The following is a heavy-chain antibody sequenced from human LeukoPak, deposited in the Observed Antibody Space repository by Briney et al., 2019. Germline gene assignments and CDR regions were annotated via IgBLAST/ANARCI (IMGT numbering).Heavy chain of an antibody. D-gene: IGHD3-10*01. V-gene: IGHV1-8*01. Sequence: ASVKVSCKASGYTFTSYDINWVRQATGQGLEGMGWMNPNSGNTGYAQKFQGRVTMTTITSISTAYMELRSLRSEDTAVYYCARGLRIYYYGSGSLPLGYWGQGTMVTVSS. CDR2: MNPNSGNT. CDR1: GYTFTSYD. J-gene: IGHJ4*02. CDR3: ARGLRIYYYGSGSLPLGY.